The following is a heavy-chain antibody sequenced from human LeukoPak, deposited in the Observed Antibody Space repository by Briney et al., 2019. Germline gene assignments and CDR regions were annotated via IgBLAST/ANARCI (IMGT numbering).Heavy chain of an antibody. Sequence: GGSLRLSCAASGFTFSSYAMSWVRQAPGKGLEWVSAISGSGGSTYYADSVKGRFTISRDNSKNTLYLQMNSLRAEDTAVYYCAKDGGYCSGGSCNWFDPWGQGTLVTVSS. CDR3: AKDGGYCSGGSCNWFDP. V-gene: IGHV3-23*01. CDR1: GFTFSSYA. CDR2: ISGSGGST. D-gene: IGHD2-15*01. J-gene: IGHJ5*02.